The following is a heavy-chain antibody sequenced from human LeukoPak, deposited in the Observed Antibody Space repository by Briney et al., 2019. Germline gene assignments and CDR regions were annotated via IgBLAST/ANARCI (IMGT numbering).Heavy chain of an antibody. CDR2: ISYDGSNK. V-gene: IGHV3-30*18. J-gene: IGHJ5*02. Sequence: GGSLRLSCAASGFTFSSYGMHWVRQAPGKGLEWVAVISYDGSNKYYADSVKGRFTISRDNSKNTLYLQMNSLRAEDTAVYYCAKVQHIPNWFDPWGQGTLVTVSS. D-gene: IGHD2-21*01. CDR3: AKVQHIPNWFDP. CDR1: GFTFSSYG.